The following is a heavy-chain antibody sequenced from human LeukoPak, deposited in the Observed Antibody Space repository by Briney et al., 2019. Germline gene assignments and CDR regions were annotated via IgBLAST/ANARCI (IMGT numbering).Heavy chain of an antibody. CDR3: ARDRVRGNSNPFFDY. V-gene: IGHV4-61*01. J-gene: IGHJ4*02. Sequence: SETLSLTCAVSGGSISSGTYYWSWIRQPPGKGLEWIGCIYYSGSTNYNPSLKSRVTISVDTSKNQFSLKLSSVTAADTAVYYCARDRVRGNSNPFFDYWGQGTLVTVSS. CDR1: GGSISSGTYY. D-gene: IGHD4-11*01. CDR2: IYYSGST.